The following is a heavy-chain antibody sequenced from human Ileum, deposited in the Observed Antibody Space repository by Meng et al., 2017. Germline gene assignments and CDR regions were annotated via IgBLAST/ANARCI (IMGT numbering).Heavy chain of an antibody. CDR2: INHSGNT. CDR3: ARGREQQLVRGFGY. J-gene: IGHJ4*02. V-gene: IGHV4-34*01. D-gene: IGHD6-6*01. Sequence: ALLQQWGAGRLKPSETLFLTCAVDGGSFSGYYCSWLRQPPGKGLEWIGEINHSGNTNYNPSLKSRVTLSLDTSKNHFSLNLTSVTAADTAVYYCARGREQQLVRGFGYWGQGTLVTVSS. CDR1: GGSFSGYY.